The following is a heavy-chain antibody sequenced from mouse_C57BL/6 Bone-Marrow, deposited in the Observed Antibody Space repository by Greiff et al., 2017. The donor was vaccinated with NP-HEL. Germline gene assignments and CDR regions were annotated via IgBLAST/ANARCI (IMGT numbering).Heavy chain of an antibody. CDR3: TVGTGTYPFAY. V-gene: IGHV6-3*01. CDR1: GFTFSNYW. J-gene: IGHJ3*01. CDR2: IRLKSDNYAT. D-gene: IGHD4-1*01. Sequence: EVKLEESGGGLVQPGGSMKLSCVASGFTFSNYWMNWVRQSPEKGLEWVAQIRLKSDNYATHYAESVKGRFTISRDDSKSSVYLQMNNLRAEDTGIYYCTVGTGTYPFAYWGQGTLVTVSA.